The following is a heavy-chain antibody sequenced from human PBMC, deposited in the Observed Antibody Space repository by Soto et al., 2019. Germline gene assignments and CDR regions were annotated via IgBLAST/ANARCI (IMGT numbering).Heavy chain of an antibody. V-gene: IGHV4-31*03. CDR1: GGSISSGGYY. Sequence: SETLSLTCTVSGGSISSGGYYWSWIRQHPGKGLEWIGYIYYSGSTYYNPSLKSRVTISVDTSKNQFSLKLSSVTAADTAVYYCARDRRNGYYDSSGYYFDYWGQGTLVTVS. CDR3: ARDRRNGYYDSSGYYFDY. D-gene: IGHD3-22*01. CDR2: IYYSGST. J-gene: IGHJ4*02.